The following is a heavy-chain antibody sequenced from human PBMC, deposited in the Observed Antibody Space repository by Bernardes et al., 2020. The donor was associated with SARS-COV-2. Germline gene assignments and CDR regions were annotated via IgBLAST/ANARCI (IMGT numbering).Heavy chain of an antibody. CDR2: IHHRGST. V-gene: IGHV4-4*02. CDR1: GGSISADDW. D-gene: IGHD1-1*01. J-gene: IGHJ4*02. CDR3: VRNGYYSLDY. Sequence: SETLSLTCAVSGGSISADDWWSWVRQPPGTGLQWIGAIHHRGSTNYNPSLKSRVSFSVDNSKNQFSLSLSSVTAEDTAIYYCVRNGYYSLDYWGQGTLITVSS.